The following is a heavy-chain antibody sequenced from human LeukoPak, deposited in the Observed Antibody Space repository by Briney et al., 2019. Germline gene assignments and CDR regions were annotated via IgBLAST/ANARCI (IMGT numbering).Heavy chain of an antibody. Sequence: GGSLRLSCAASGFTFSTHDLNWVRQAPGKGLEWVSFISSRSSTTYYADSVKGRFTISRDNAKKTLYLQMNSLRVEDTAVYYCLVILTEPTSPSPDGLDIWGQGTMVTVSS. D-gene: IGHD2-15*01. V-gene: IGHV3-48*04. CDR2: ISSRSSTT. CDR1: GFTFSTHD. CDR3: LVILTEPTSPSPDGLDI. J-gene: IGHJ3*02.